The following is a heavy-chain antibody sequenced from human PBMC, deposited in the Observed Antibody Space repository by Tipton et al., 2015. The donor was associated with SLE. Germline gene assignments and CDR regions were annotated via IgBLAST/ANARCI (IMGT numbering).Heavy chain of an antibody. CDR3: AGWRTYSINDY. Sequence: GSLRLSCAASGFTVSSNYMSWVRQAPGKGLEWVSSISSSSSYIYYADSVKGRFTISRDNAKNSLYLQMNSLRAEDTAVYYCAGWRTYSINDYWGQGTLVTVSS. D-gene: IGHD1-26*01. CDR2: ISSSSSYI. V-gene: IGHV3-21*01. CDR1: GFTVSSNY. J-gene: IGHJ4*02.